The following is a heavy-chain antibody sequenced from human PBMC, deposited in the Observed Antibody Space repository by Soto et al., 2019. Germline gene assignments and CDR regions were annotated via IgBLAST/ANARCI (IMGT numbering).Heavy chain of an antibody. J-gene: IGHJ4*02. D-gene: IGHD6-13*01. CDR3: ARHHAAMAAAGTYYFDY. Sequence: SETLSLTCTVSGGSISSSSYYWGWMRQPPGKGLKRIGSIYYSGSTYYNPTLKSRVTISVDTSKNQFSLKLSSVTAADTAVYYCARHHAAMAAAGTYYFDYWGQGTLVTVSS. CDR1: GGSISSSSYY. CDR2: IYYSGST. V-gene: IGHV4-39*01.